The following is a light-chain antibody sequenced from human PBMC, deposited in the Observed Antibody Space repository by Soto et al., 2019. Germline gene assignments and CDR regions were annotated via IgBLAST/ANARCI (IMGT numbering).Light chain of an antibody. CDR1: SSNMGSNT. Sequence: QSVLTQPPSASGTPGQGVAISCSGSSSNMGSNTVNWYQHLPGTAPKLLIYNDNQRPSGVPDRFFGSKSGTSASLAITGLQSEDEADYYCAAWDGSLNHILFGGGTKLTV. CDR3: AAWDGSLNHIL. CDR2: NDN. J-gene: IGLJ2*01. V-gene: IGLV1-44*01.